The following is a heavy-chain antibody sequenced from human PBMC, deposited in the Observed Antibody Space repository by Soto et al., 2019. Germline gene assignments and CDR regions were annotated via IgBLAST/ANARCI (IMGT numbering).Heavy chain of an antibody. CDR2: ISSSGSTI. D-gene: IGHD3-10*01. J-gene: IGHJ5*02. Sequence: PGGSLRLSCAASGFTLSDYYMSWIRQAPGKGLEWVSYISSSGSTIYYADSVKGRFTISRDNAKNSLYLQMNSLRAEDTAVYYCARVHLLLWSAYPWGQGTLVTVSS. CDR1: GFTLSDYY. V-gene: IGHV3-11*01. CDR3: ARVHLLLWSAYP.